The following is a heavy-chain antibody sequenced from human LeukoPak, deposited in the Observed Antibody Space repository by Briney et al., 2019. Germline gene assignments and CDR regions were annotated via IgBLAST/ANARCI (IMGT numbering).Heavy chain of an antibody. D-gene: IGHD3-10*01. CDR1: GFIFSTHS. V-gene: IGHV3-21*01. J-gene: IGHJ4*02. CDR2: ISSSGDYV. CDR3: ARERRSAGSFDY. Sequence: PGGSLRLSCATSGFIFSTHSMNWVRQAPGKGLEWVASISSSGDYVYHADPVKGRFTISRDNAKNSLFLQLNSLRVEDTAVYYCARERRSAGSFDYWGRGTLVTVSS.